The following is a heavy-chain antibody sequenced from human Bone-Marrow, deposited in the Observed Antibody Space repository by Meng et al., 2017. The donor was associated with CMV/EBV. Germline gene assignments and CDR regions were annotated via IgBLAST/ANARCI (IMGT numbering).Heavy chain of an antibody. J-gene: IGHJ6*02. CDR1: GFTFDDYA. D-gene: IGHD6-25*01. Sequence: GESLKISCAASGFTFDDYAMHWVRQAPGKGLEWVAVISYHESNKYYADSVKGRFTISRDNSTNTLYLQMNNLRPEDTAVYYCARDQPEFSNVYIYYYYGMDVWGQGTTVTVSS. V-gene: IGHV3-30*04. CDR2: ISYHESNK. CDR3: ARDQPEFSNVYIYYYYGMDV.